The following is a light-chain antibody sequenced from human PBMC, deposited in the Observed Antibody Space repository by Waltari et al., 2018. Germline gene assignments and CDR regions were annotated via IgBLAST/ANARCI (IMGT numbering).Light chain of an antibody. CDR3: QSYDSSLSSEV. CDR1: ISHIGAGYD. Sequence: QSVLTQPPSVSGAPGQRVTISCTGSISHIGAGYDVHWYQQLPGTAPKLLIYGNSNRPSGVPDRFSGSKSGTSASLAITGLQAEDEADYYCQSYDSSLSSEVFGGGTKLTVL. J-gene: IGLJ2*01. CDR2: GNS. V-gene: IGLV1-40*01.